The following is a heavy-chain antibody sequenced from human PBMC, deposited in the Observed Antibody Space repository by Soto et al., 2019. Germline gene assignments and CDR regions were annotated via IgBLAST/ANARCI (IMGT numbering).Heavy chain of an antibody. D-gene: IGHD3-10*01. J-gene: IGHJ4*02. Sequence: GKGLVWVSRINSDGSSISYADSVKGRFTISRDNAKNTVYLQMNSLRAEDTAVYYCARVAFGDLGYWGQGTLVTVSS. CDR3: ARVAFGDLGY. CDR2: INSDGSSI. V-gene: IGHV3-74*01.